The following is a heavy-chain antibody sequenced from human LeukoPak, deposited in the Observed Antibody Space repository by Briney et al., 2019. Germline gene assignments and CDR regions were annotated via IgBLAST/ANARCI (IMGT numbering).Heavy chain of an antibody. CDR2: IDPSGGST. J-gene: IGHJ6*03. CDR3: ARDMSGAVGNYYYYMDV. V-gene: IGHV1-46*01. CDR1: GYTFTSYY. Sequence: ASVKVSCKASGYTFTSYYMHWVRQAPGQGLEWMGIIDPSGGSTSYAQKFQGRVTKTRDTSTSTVYMELSSLRSEDTAVYYCARDMSGAVGNYYYYMDVWGKGTTVTVSS. D-gene: IGHD3-10*01.